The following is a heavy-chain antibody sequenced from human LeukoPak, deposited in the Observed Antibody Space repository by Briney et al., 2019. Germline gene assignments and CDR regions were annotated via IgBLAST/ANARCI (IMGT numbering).Heavy chain of an antibody. J-gene: IGHJ6*03. CDR2: VDPEDGET. D-gene: IGHD3-22*01. CDR1: GYTFTDYY. Sequence: ASVKVSCKASGYTFTDYYMHWVQQAPGKGLEWMGRVDPEDGETIYAEKFQGRVTITADTSTDTAYMELSSLRSEDTAVYYCATDSGTYDSSGYYLYYRDVWGKGTTVTVSS. V-gene: IGHV1-69-2*01. CDR3: ATDSGTYDSSGYYLYYRDV.